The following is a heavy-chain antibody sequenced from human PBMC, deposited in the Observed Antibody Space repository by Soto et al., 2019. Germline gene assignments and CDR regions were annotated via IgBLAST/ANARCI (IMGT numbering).Heavy chain of an antibody. CDR2: ISSSSSYI. CDR1: GFTFISYS. Sequence: PGGSLRLSCAASGFTFISYSMNWVRQAPWKGLEWVSSISSSSSYIYYADSVKGRFTISRDNAKNSLYLQMNSLRAEDTAVYYCARDSKVDFWSGYYMDVWGKGTTVTVSS. J-gene: IGHJ6*03. CDR3: ARDSKVDFWSGYYMDV. V-gene: IGHV3-21*01. D-gene: IGHD3-3*01.